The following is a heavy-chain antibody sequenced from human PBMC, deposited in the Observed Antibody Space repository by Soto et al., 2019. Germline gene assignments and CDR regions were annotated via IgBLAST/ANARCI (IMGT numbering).Heavy chain of an antibody. V-gene: IGHV3-21*01. CDR2: ISSNSRYI. Sequence: EVQLVESGGGLVKPGGSLRLSCAVSGFTFSACSMNWVRQAPGKGLEWVSSISSNSRYIYYADSVKGRFTISRDNAQNSLYLQMNSRRGGDTGVYYCARDGSGWSRHHWGQGTLVTVSS. J-gene: IGHJ4*02. CDR3: ARDGSGWSRHH. CDR1: GFTFSACS. D-gene: IGHD6-19*01.